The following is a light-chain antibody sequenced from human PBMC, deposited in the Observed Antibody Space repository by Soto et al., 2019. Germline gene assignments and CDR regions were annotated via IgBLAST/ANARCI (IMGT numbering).Light chain of an antibody. V-gene: IGKV1-9*01. J-gene: IGKJ1*01. CDR1: QDISTY. CDR2: TAS. Sequence: DIQLTQSPSFLSASVGDRLTITCRASQDISTYLTWYQQNPGKAPKLLIYTASTLQSGVPSRFSGSGSGTEFPLTIRSLQPEDFATYYCQQLHSCPPTFGQGTKVEIK. CDR3: QQLHSCPPT.